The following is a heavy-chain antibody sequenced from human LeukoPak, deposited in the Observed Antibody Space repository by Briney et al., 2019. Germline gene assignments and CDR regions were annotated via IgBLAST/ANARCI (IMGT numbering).Heavy chain of an antibody. D-gene: IGHD1-26*01. Sequence: SETLSLTCTASGGYISTYYWSWIRQPAGKGLEWIGRIYSSGSANYNPSLRSRLAMSVDTSKNQFSLRLSSVTAADTAVYYCARAMGATIEDWGQGTLVTVSS. CDR1: GGYISTYY. CDR2: IYSSGSA. CDR3: ARAMGATIED. J-gene: IGHJ4*02. V-gene: IGHV4-4*07.